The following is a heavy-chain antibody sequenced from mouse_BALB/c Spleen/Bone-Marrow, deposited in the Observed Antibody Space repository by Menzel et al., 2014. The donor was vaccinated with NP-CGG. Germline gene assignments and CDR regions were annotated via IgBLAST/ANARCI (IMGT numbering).Heavy chain of an antibody. CDR2: INPGSGGT. CDR3: ARSIAYYYGMDY. Sequence: SGAELVRPGTSVKVSCKASGYAFTNYLIEWVKQRPGQGLEWIGVINPGSGGTDYNEKLKGKATLTADKSSSTANMQLSSLTSDDSAVYFCARSIAYYYGMDYWGQGTSVTVSS. CDR1: GYAFTNYL. V-gene: IGHV1-54*03. D-gene: IGHD2-10*02. J-gene: IGHJ4*01.